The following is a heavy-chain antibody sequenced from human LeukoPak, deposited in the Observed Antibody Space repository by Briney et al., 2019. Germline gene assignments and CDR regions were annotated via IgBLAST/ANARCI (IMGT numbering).Heavy chain of an antibody. CDR2: ISYGGSNK. Sequence: GGSLRLSCAASGFTFSSYDIHWVRQAPGKGLEWVAVISYGGSNKYYADSVKGRFTISRDNSKNTLYLQMISLRGEDTAMYYCAKADNSGWYNLDYWGQGTLVTVSS. D-gene: IGHD6-19*01. CDR3: AKADNSGWYNLDY. CDR1: GFTFSSYD. J-gene: IGHJ4*02. V-gene: IGHV3-30*18.